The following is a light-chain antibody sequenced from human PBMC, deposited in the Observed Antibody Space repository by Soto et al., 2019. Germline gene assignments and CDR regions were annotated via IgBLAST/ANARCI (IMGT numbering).Light chain of an antibody. Sequence: EIVMTQSPATLSVPPGERATLSCRASQSVSTNFAWYQQKPGQAHRLLIYGAYTRATAVQARFTASGSGTEFTLTIRSLQSEDFAVYYCKQYNTWPRTFGQGTKVDIK. J-gene: IGKJ1*01. CDR3: KQYNTWPRT. CDR2: GAY. V-gene: IGKV3-15*01. CDR1: QSVSTN.